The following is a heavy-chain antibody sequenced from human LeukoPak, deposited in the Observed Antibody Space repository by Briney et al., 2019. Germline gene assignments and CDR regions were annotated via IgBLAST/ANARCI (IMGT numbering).Heavy chain of an antibody. CDR2: IRGDGRAT. D-gene: IGHD3-22*01. J-gene: IGHJ3*02. V-gene: IGHV3-74*03. Sequence: GESLKISCKGSGYSFTSYWIGWVRQMPGKELVWVARIRGDGRATTYADSVKGRFTISRDNAKNSLYLQMNSLRAEDTAVYYCARDIVVGFSYYYDSTGDAFDIWGQGTMVTVSS. CDR3: ARDIVVGFSYYYDSTGDAFDI. CDR1: GYSFTSYW.